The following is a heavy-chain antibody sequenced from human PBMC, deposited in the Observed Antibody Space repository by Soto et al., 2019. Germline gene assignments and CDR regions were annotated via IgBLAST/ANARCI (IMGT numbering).Heavy chain of an antibody. CDR2: IYYSGST. Sequence: PSETLSLTCTVSGGSISSGGYYWSWIRQHPGKGLEWIGYIYYSGSTYYSPSLKSRVTISVDTSKNQFSLKLSSVTAADTAVYYCAREHTEPGYCSIIRCQRVSWFLPSCPATLGSV. CDR3: AREHTEPGYCSIIRCQRVSWFLP. CDR1: GGSISSGGYY. V-gene: IGHV4-31*03. D-gene: IGHD2-2*01. J-gene: IGHJ5*02.